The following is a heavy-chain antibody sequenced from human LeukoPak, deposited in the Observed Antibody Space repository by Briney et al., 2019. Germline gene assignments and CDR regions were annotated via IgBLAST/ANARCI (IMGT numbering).Heavy chain of an antibody. CDR3: AKEWDSSGVEGYYFDY. CDR1: GFTFSSYA. J-gene: IGHJ4*02. V-gene: IGHV3-23*01. D-gene: IGHD6-19*01. CDR2: ISGSGGST. Sequence: GGSLRLSCAASGFTFSSYAMSWVRQAPGKGLEWASAISGSGGSTYYADSVKGRFTISRDNSKNTLYLQMNSLRAEDTAVYYCAKEWDSSGVEGYYFDYWGQGTLVTVSS.